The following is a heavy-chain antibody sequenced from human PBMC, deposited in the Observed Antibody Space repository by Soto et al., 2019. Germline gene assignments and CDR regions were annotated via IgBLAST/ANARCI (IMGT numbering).Heavy chain of an antibody. CDR1: GDTFTSYD. CDR2: MNPHSGNT. D-gene: IGHD5-12*01. V-gene: IGHV1-8*01. CDR3: ASGYSGYEPFDS. J-gene: IGHJ4*02. Sequence: QVQLVQSGAEVKKPGASVKVSCKASGDTFTSYDINWVRQATGQGLEWMGWMNPHSGNTGYAQKFLGRVTMTRNTSISTAYMELTSLKSEDTAVYFCASGYSGYEPFDSWGQGTLVTVSS.